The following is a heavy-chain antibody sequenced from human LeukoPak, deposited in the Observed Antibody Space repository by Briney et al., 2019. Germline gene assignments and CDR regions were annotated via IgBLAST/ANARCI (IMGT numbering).Heavy chain of an antibody. CDR2: FYYSGST. J-gene: IGHJ4*02. CDR1: GGSISSYY. D-gene: IGHD3-10*01. V-gene: IGHV4-59*01. CDR3: ARVPKGSGYFDS. Sequence: SETLSLTCTVSGGSISSYYWSWIRQPSGKGLEWIGYFYYSGSTTYNASLESRVTISVDTSKNQFSLNLGSVTAADTAVYYCARVPKGSGYFDSWGQGTLLTVSS.